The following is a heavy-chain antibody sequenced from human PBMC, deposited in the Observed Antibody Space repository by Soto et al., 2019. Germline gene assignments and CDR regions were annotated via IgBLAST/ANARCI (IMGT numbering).Heavy chain of an antibody. V-gene: IGHV4-39*01. CDR1: GGSISSSSYN. CDR3: ARFSGNAFDI. Sequence: QLQLQESGPGLLKSSETLSLTCSVSGGSISSSSYNWDWIRQPPGKGLEWIGTIYYNGDTDYNPYLKSRATISVDASDYQFSLKLSSVTAADTSIYYCARFSGNAFDIWGHGTMVTVSP. J-gene: IGHJ3*02. CDR2: IYYNGDT.